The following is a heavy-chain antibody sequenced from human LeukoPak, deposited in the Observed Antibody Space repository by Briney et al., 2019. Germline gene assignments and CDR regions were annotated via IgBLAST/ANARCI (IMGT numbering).Heavy chain of an antibody. Sequence: GGSLRLSCAASGFTFSSYAMSWVRQAPGKGLEWVSSLSNSGGITYYADSVKGRLTISRDNSKNTLYLQMNNLRVEDTAVYYCARAKPFGYWGQGTLVTVSS. CDR3: ARAKPFGY. CDR2: LSNSGGIT. D-gene: IGHD4/OR15-4a*01. CDR1: GFTFSSYA. J-gene: IGHJ4*02. V-gene: IGHV3-23*01.